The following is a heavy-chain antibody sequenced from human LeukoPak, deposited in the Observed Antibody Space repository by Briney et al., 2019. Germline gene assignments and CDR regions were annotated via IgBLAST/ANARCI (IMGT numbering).Heavy chain of an antibody. J-gene: IGHJ4*02. CDR1: GFTFSSYA. CDR2: IGRYGGDI. V-gene: IGHV3-23*01. D-gene: IGHD4-23*01. CDR3: AKYAPPTTVVTRFFDS. Sequence: QPGGSLRLSCAASGFTFSSYAMTWVRQAPGKGLEWVSVIGRYGGDIHYADSVEGRFTISRDNSKNTLYLQMNSLRVGDTAIYYCAKYAPPTTVVTRFFDSWGQGTLVTVSS.